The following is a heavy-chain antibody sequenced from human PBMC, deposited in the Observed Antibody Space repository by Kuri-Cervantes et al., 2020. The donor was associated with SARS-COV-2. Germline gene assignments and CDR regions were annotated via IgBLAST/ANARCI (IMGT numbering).Heavy chain of an antibody. CDR3: ARGLLSYYDSSGYYLN. CDR1: GGSISSHY. CDR2: IYYSGST. J-gene: IGHJ1*01. Sequence: SETLSLTCTVSGGSISSHYWSWIRQPPGKGLEWIGYIYYSGSTNYNPSLKSRVTISVDTSKNQFSLKLRSVTAADTAVYYCARGLLSYYDSSGYYLNWGQGTLVTVSS. D-gene: IGHD3-22*01. V-gene: IGHV4-59*11.